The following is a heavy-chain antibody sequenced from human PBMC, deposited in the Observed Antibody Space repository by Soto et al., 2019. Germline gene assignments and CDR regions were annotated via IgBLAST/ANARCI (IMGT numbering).Heavy chain of an antibody. J-gene: IGHJ3*02. D-gene: IGHD2-15*01. CDR1: GDSFSSYY. CDR2: VNPSGEST. V-gene: IGHV1-46*01. Sequence: QVQLVQSGAEVKKPGASVKVSCKASGDSFSSYYIHWVRQAPGQGLEWMGIVNPSGESTSYAQKFQGRVAMTWDTSTSTVYMELSRLRSEDTAVYYCVSAIDYCSGGNCYSDSDAVEIWGHGTMVTVSS. CDR3: VSAIDYCSGGNCYSDSDAVEI.